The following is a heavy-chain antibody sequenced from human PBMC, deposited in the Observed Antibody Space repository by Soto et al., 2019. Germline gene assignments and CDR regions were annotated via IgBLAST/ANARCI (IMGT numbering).Heavy chain of an antibody. Sequence: QAQLVESGGGVVQPGRSLRLSCEASGYSFSHYGMHWVRQAPGKGLEWVAAISYDGITKYYSDSLKGRFTISKDNSKNTLYLEMNSLRPEDTVVYYCAKAMTRFLAYPHYFPGVDVWGQGTTVTVSS. CDR3: AKAMTRFLAYPHYFPGVDV. J-gene: IGHJ6*02. CDR1: GYSFSHYG. CDR2: ISYDGITK. D-gene: IGHD3-3*01. V-gene: IGHV3-30*18.